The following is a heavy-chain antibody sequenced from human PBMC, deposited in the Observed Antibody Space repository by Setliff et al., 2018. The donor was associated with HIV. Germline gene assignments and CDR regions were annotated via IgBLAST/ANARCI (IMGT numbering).Heavy chain of an antibody. V-gene: IGHV1-8*02. Sequence: ASVKVSCKASGYTFTSYDINWARQATGQGLEWMGWMNPDSGKTGYAQKFQGRVTMTRNTSISTAYMELSSLRSEDTAVYYCARDFGYHHGSGSYRYWGQGTLVTVS. D-gene: IGHD3-10*01. CDR1: GYTFTSYD. CDR2: MNPDSGKT. J-gene: IGHJ4*02. CDR3: ARDFGYHHGSGSYRY.